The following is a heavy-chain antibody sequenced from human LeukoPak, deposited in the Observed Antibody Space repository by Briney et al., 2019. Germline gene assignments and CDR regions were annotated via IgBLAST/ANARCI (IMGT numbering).Heavy chain of an antibody. CDR3: ARDLQSSSGYYYVVGY. CDR1: GYTFTGYY. Sequence: GASVKVSCKASGYTFTGYYKHWVRQAPGQGLEWMGWINPNSGGTNYAQKFQGRVTMTRDTSISTAYMELSRLRSDDTAVYYCARDLQSSSGYYYVVGYWGQGTLVTVSS. D-gene: IGHD3-22*01. J-gene: IGHJ4*02. CDR2: INPNSGGT. V-gene: IGHV1-2*02.